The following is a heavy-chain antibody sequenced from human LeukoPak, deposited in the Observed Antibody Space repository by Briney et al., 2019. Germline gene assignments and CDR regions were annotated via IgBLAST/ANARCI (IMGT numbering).Heavy chain of an antibody. V-gene: IGHV3-48*03. CDR3: ARDGYNYGLPHGMDV. J-gene: IGHJ6*02. D-gene: IGHD5-24*01. CDR1: GFTFSSYE. CDR2: ISSSGSTI. Sequence: GGSLRLSCAASGFTFSSYEMNWVRQAPGKGLEWVSYISSSGSTIYYADSVKGRFTISRDNAKNSLYLQMNSLRAEDTAVYHCARDGYNYGLPHGMDVWGQGTTVTVSS.